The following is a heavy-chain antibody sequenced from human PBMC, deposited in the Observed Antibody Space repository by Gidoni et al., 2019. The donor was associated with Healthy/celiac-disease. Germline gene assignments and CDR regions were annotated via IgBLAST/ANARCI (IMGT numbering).Heavy chain of an antibody. CDR3: AKDSPNYYGSGSYGMDV. CDR2: ISGSGGST. CDR1: GFTFSSSA. D-gene: IGHD3-10*01. V-gene: IGHV3-23*01. J-gene: IGHJ6*02. Sequence: EVQLLESGGGLVQPGGSLRLSCAASGFTFSSSAMSWVRQAPGKGLELVAAISGSGGSTYYADSVKGRFTISRDNSKNTLYLQMNSLRAEDTAVYYCAKDSPNYYGSGSYGMDVWGQGTTVTVSS.